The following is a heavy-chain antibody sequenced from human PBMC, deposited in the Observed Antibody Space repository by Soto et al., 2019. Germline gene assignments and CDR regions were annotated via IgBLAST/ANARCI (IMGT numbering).Heavy chain of an antibody. J-gene: IGHJ4*02. CDR3: ARDTDCSGGSCYEYDY. CDR2: ISAYNGNT. D-gene: IGHD2-15*01. Sequence: ASVKVSCKASGYTFTSYGISWARQAPGQGLEWMGWISAYNGNTNYAQKLQGRVTMTTDTSTSTAYMELRSLRSDDTAVYYCARDTDCSGGSCYEYDYWGQGTLVTVSS. V-gene: IGHV1-18*01. CDR1: GYTFTSYG.